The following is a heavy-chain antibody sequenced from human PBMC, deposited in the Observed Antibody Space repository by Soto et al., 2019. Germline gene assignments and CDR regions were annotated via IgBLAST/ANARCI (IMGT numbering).Heavy chain of an antibody. V-gene: IGHV1-69*02. CDR3: ERHLGWSGGSCYSYNHYGMDL. D-gene: IGHD2-15*01. CDR2: IIPILGIA. CDR1: GGTFSSYT. J-gene: IGHJ6*02. Sequence: SVKVSCKASGGTFSSYTISWVRQAPGQGLEWMGRIIPILGIANYAQKFQGRVTITADKSTSTAYMELSSLRSEDTAVYYCERHLGWSGGSCYSYNHYGMDLWG.